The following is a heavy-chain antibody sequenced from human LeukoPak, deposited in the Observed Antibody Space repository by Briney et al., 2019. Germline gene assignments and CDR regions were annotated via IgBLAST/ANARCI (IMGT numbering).Heavy chain of an antibody. Sequence: GASVKVSCKASGYKFTDDYMHWVRQAPGQGLEFMGWINPDSGFTNYAQKFKGRVTMTRDTSIITAYLEVRSLTSDDTAVYYCAPTAEAYTSWWKVWGQGTLVTVSS. CDR1: GYKFTDDY. V-gene: IGHV1-2*02. CDR2: INPDSGFT. J-gene: IGHJ4*02. D-gene: IGHD3-16*01. CDR3: APTAEAYTSWWKV.